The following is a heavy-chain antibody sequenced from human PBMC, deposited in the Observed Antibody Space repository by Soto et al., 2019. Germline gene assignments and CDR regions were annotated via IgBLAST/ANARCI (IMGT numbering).Heavy chain of an antibody. J-gene: IGHJ4*02. V-gene: IGHV3-74*01. Sequence: PGGSLRLSCVTSGFTFSDSAMSWVRQAPEKGLVWVSRLNFDGGGTSYADSVKGRFTISRDNAKNTLYLQMNSLRAEDTAVYYCARETHSAPDYWGQGTLVTVSS. CDR1: GFTFSDSA. CDR2: LNFDGGGT. CDR3: ARETHSAPDY.